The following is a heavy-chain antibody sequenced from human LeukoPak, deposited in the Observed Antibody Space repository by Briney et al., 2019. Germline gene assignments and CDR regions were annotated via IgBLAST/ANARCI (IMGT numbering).Heavy chain of an antibody. CDR1: GYTFTGYY. V-gene: IGHV1-2*02. J-gene: IGHJ1*01. CDR3: ARAKKDGYHGH. D-gene: IGHD5-24*01. CDR2: INPNSGGT. Sequence: ASEKVSCKASGYTFTGYYMHWVRQAPGQGLEWMGWINPNSGGTNYAQKFQGRVTMTRDTSISTAYMELSRLRSDDTAVYYCARAKKDGYHGHGGQDTVVTVSS.